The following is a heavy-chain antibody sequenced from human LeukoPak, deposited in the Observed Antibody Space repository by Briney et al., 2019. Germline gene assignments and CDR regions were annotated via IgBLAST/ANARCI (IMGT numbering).Heavy chain of an antibody. D-gene: IGHD5-18*01. CDR2: ISSSSSTI. Sequence: PGRSLRLSCAASGFSFSSYGMHWVRQAPGKGLEWVSYISSSSSTIYYADSVKGRFTISRDNAKNSLYLQMNSLRAEDTAVYYCARDGSAMVEGVFDYWGQGTLVTVSS. J-gene: IGHJ4*02. CDR1: GFSFSSYG. CDR3: ARDGSAMVEGVFDY. V-gene: IGHV3-48*04.